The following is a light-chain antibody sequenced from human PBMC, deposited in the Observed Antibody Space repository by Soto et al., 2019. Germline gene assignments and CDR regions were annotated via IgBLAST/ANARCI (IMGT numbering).Light chain of an antibody. CDR1: QSISIY. CDR3: QNSNSDPRT. J-gene: IGKJ3*01. V-gene: IGKV1-27*01. Sequence: DIQMTQSPSSLSASVGDRVTITCRASQSISIYLNWYQQKPGKVPKLLIYAASILHSGVPSRFSGRGSGTDFTLPISSLQPEDVETYYCQNSNSDPRTFGPGTKVDIK. CDR2: AAS.